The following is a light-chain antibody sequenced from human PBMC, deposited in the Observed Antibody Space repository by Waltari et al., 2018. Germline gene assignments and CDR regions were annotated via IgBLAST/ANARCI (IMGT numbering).Light chain of an antibody. CDR2: AAS. Sequence: DIQLTQSPSFLSASVRDRVPVTCRARQDIGSYLVWYQQMPGKAPKVLIHAASSLETGVPARFSGSGSGTECTLTISSLQPEDFATYYCQQFNSYPYTFGQGTKLEIK. J-gene: IGKJ2*01. CDR3: QQFNSYPYT. V-gene: IGKV1-9*01. CDR1: QDIGSY.